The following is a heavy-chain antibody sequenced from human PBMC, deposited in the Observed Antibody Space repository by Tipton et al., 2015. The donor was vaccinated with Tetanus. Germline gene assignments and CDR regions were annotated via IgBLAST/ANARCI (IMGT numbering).Heavy chain of an antibody. Sequence: TLSLTCTVYGGSVSGYYWTWIRQPPGKGLEWIGEVTHDETTNFNSSLKSRASIALDTSKNQFSLKLASVTAADTAVYYCARGPRYNCWGRGMLVTVSS. J-gene: IGHJ4*02. CDR1: GGSVSGYY. D-gene: IGHD5-12*01. CDR3: ARGPRYNC. CDR2: VTHDETT. V-gene: IGHV4-34*01.